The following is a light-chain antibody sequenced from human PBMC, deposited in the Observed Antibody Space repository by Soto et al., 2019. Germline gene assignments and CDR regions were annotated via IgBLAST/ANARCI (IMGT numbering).Light chain of an antibody. CDR1: QTLRGRY. Sequence: DTVLTQSPGTLSLSPGERATLSCRASQTLRGRYLAWYQQKPGQAPRLLIYGASTRATGIPDRFSGSGSGTDFTLTITSLQPEDFATYFCQQGYDTPITFGQGTRLEIK. V-gene: IGKV3-20*01. CDR3: QQGYDTPIT. CDR2: GAS. J-gene: IGKJ5*01.